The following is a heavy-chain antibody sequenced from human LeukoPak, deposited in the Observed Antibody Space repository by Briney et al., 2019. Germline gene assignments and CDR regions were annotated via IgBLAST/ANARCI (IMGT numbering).Heavy chain of an antibody. V-gene: IGHV3-53*01. J-gene: IGHJ3*02. CDR2: IHSVGST. Sequence: GGSPRLSCAASGLTVSTNYVTWVRQAPGKGLEWVSVIHSVGSTYYADSVKGRFSISRDNSKNTVYLQMNSLRAEDTAVYYCAKDRASGWPNAFDIWGQGTMVTVSS. D-gene: IGHD6-19*01. CDR1: GLTVSTNY. CDR3: AKDRASGWPNAFDI.